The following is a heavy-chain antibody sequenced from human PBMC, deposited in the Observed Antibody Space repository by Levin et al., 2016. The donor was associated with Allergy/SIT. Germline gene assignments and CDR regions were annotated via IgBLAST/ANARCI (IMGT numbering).Heavy chain of an antibody. D-gene: IGHD6-6*01. CDR3: ARAAYSSSYFDY. J-gene: IGHJ4*02. Sequence: RQAPGKGLEWIGYIYYSGSTNYNPSLKSRVTISVDTSKNQFSLKLSSVTAADTAVYYCARAAYSSSYFDYWGQGTLVTVSS. CDR2: IYYSGST. V-gene: IGHV4-59*01.